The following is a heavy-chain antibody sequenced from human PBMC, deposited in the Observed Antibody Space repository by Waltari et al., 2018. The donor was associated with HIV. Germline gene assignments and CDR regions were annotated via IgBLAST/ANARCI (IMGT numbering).Heavy chain of an antibody. CDR1: GFTFSSYW. D-gene: IGHD4-4*01. Sequence: EVQLVESGGGLVQPGGSLRLSCAASGFTFSSYWMHWVRQAPGKGLVWVSRIERDGSITTYADSVKGQFTISRDNAKNTLYLQRNSLRDEDTAVYYCATFPIDDHSNKRLGYWGQGTLVTVSS. CDR3: ATFPIDDHSNKRLGY. J-gene: IGHJ4*02. V-gene: IGHV3-74*03. CDR2: IERDGSIT.